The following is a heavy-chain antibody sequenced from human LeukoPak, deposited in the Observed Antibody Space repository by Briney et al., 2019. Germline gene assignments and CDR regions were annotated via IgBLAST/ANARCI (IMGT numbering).Heavy chain of an antibody. V-gene: IGHV3-7*01. CDR3: TRPSTVTTQYS. D-gene: IGHD4-17*01. CDR1: GFTFSSFW. Sequence: PGGSLRLSCAASGFTFSSFWMSWVRQAPGKGLEWVANIKQDGSEKYYVDSVEGRFTISRDNAKNSLYLQMNSLRAEDTAVYYCTRPSTVTTQYSWGQGTLVTVSS. J-gene: IGHJ4*02. CDR2: IKQDGSEK.